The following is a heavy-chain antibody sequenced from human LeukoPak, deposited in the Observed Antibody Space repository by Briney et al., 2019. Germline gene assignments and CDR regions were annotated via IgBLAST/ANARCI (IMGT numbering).Heavy chain of an antibody. J-gene: IGHJ4*02. CDR3: ARGRSGLAAAGTYDY. Sequence: ASVKVSCKASGNTFTSSDINWVRQATGQGLEWMGWINPKSGRTGYAKKFQARVSMTMNTSISTAYMEVSSLRFEDTAVYYCARGRSGLAAAGTYDYWGQGTLITVSS. D-gene: IGHD6-13*01. CDR1: GNTFTSSD. V-gene: IGHV1-8*01. CDR2: INPKSGRT.